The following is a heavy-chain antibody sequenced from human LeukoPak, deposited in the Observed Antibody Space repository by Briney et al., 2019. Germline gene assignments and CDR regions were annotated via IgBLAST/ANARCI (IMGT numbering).Heavy chain of an antibody. CDR2: IIPTFGTA. CDR1: GGTFSSYA. J-gene: IGHJ4*02. CDR3: ARDFSSWYERPHTGFDY. V-gene: IGHV1-69*13. D-gene: IGHD6-13*01. Sequence: SVKVSCKASGGTFSSYAISWVRQAPGQGLEWMGGIIPTFGTANYAQKFQGRVTITADESTSTAYMELSSLRSEDTAVYYCARDFSSWYERPHTGFDYWGQGTLVTVSS.